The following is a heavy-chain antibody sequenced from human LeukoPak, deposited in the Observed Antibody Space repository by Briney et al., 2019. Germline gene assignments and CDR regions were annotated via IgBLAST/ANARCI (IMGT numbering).Heavy chain of an antibody. Sequence: GGSLRLSCAASGFAFSRSGMHWVRQAPGKGLEWVAVISYDGGKKYYEDSVKGRFTISRDNSKNTLYVQMNSLRAEDTAVYYCAKARGFCSGGSCYNPFDPWGQGTLVTVSS. J-gene: IGHJ5*02. CDR2: ISYDGGKK. D-gene: IGHD2-15*01. CDR3: AKARGFCSGGSCYNPFDP. CDR1: GFAFSRSG. V-gene: IGHV3-33*05.